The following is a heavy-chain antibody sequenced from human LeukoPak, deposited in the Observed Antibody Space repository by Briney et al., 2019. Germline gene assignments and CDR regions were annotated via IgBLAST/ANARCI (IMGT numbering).Heavy chain of an antibody. Sequence: GGSLRLSCAASGFTFSSYAMSWVRQAPGKGLELDSAISGTGGSTYYADSVKGRLTISRDNSKNTLYLQMNSLRAEDTALYYCAKDEGGPYDSSGYLDYWGQGTLVTVSS. V-gene: IGHV3-23*01. CDR3: AKDEGGPYDSSGYLDY. D-gene: IGHD3-22*01. CDR1: GFTFSSYA. J-gene: IGHJ4*02. CDR2: ISGTGGST.